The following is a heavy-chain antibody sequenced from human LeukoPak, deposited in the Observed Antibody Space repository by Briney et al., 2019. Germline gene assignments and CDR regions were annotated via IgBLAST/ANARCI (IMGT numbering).Heavy chain of an antibody. CDR1: GGSINSYY. V-gene: IGHV4-59*08. Sequence: SETLSLTCTVSGGSINSYYWSWIRQPPGKGLEWIGYIYYSGSTNYNPSLESRVTISVDTSKNQFSLKLSSVTAADTAVYYCARHCPPAPGVDVWGQGTTVPVSS. CDR3: ARHCPPAPGVDV. J-gene: IGHJ6*02. CDR2: IYYSGST. D-gene: IGHD3-10*01.